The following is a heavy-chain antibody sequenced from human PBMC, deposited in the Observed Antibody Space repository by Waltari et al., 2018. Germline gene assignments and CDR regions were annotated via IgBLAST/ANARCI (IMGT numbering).Heavy chain of an antibody. CDR1: GFTVSTTH. V-gene: IGHV3-66*02. CDR2: IYPAGST. Sequence: DVQLVESGGGLVHPGGSLRLSCAASGFTVSTTHMSWVRQAPGKGLEWVSIIYPAGSTYNADSVVGRFTISRDISQNTLHLQMNNLRPEDTAIYYCARARDEDTPMVFFDHWGQGTLVSVSS. CDR3: ARARDEDTPMVFFDH. J-gene: IGHJ4*02. D-gene: IGHD3-10*01.